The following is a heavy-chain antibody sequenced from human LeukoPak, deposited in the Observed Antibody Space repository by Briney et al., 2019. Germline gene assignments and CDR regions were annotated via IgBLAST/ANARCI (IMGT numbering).Heavy chain of an antibody. J-gene: IGHJ4*02. CDR2: MNPNSGNT. D-gene: IGHD2-15*01. CDR1: GYTFTSYD. Sequence: AVKVSCKACGYTFTSYDINWLRQAAGQGLEWMGWMNPNSGNTGYAQKLQGRVTITRDTVISTAHMELNSLRSEDAAVYYCASLVVGVAATNDYWGQGTVVSVS. CDR3: ASLVVGVAATNDY. V-gene: IGHV1-8*01.